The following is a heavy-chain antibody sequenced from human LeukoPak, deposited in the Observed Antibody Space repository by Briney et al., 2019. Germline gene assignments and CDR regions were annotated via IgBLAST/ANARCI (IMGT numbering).Heavy chain of an antibody. CDR3: ATATASSGLSGGEDY. J-gene: IGHJ4*02. CDR1: GASISGYY. D-gene: IGHD3-22*01. CDR2: INPSGST. V-gene: IGHV4-34*01. Sequence: SETLSLTCSVSGASISGYYGSWIRQPPGKGLEXIGEINPSGSTNYNPSLKSRVTISVDTSKNQFSLKLSSVTAADTAVYYCATATASSGLSGGEDYWGQGTLVTVSS.